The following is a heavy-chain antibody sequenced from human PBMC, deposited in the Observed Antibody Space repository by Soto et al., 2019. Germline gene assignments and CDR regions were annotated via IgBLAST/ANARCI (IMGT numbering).Heavy chain of an antibody. Sequence: PXESLKIYCQGSGNRCTSYWIGLVLQMPGKGLEWMGIIYPGDSDTRYSPSFQGQVTISADKSISTAYLQWSSLKASDTAMYYCARHLLLRSRIAVDYYGMDVCGQRTTVTVSS. V-gene: IGHV5-51*01. D-gene: IGHD6-19*01. CDR2: IYPGDSDT. CDR1: GNRCTSYW. CDR3: ARHLLLRSRIAVDYYGMDV. J-gene: IGHJ6*02.